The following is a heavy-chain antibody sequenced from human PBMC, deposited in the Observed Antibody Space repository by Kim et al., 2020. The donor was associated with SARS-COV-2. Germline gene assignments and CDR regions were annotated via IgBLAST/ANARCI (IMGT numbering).Heavy chain of an antibody. Sequence: SETLSLTCAVYGGSFSGYYWSWIRQPPGKGLEWIGEINHSGSTNYNPSPKSRVTISVDTSKNQFPLKLSSVTAADTAVYYCARGLHLPMVVVAATPLWFDPWGQGTLVTVSS. J-gene: IGHJ5*02. CDR2: INHSGST. CDR1: GGSFSGYY. V-gene: IGHV4-34*01. CDR3: ARGLHLPMVVVAATPLWFDP. D-gene: IGHD2-15*01.